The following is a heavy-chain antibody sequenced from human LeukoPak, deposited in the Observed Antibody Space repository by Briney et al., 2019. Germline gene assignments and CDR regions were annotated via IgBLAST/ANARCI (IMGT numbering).Heavy chain of an antibody. CDR1: GGSISGSTYY. D-gene: IGHD3-9*01. CDR2: IYYSGST. V-gene: IGHV4-39*07. Sequence: SETLSLTCTVSGGSISGSTYYWGWIRQPPGKGLEWIGSIYYSGSTYYNPSLKSRVTISVDTSKNQFSLKLSSVTAADTAVYYCAEGVLRYSDYWGQGTLVTVSS. J-gene: IGHJ4*02. CDR3: AEGVLRYSDY.